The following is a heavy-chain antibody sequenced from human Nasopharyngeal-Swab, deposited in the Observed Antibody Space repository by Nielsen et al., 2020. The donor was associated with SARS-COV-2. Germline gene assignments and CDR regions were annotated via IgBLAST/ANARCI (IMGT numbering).Heavy chain of an antibody. Sequence: WVGQAPRQGIEWMGQIHPNSGGTNYAQKFQGGVTMTRDTSISTAYMELSRLRSDDAAVYYCAMSIAVAGTGWFDPWGQGTLVTVSS. J-gene: IGHJ5*02. D-gene: IGHD6-19*01. CDR2: IHPNSGGT. V-gene: IGHV1-2*06. CDR3: AMSIAVAGTGWFDP.